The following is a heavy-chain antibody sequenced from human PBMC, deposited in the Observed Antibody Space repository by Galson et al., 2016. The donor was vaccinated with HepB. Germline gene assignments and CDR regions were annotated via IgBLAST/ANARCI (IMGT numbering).Heavy chain of an antibody. V-gene: IGHV5-10-1*01. J-gene: IGHJ6*03. CDR2: IDPSDSYT. D-gene: IGHD2-15*01. CDR1: GYSFTSHW. CDR3: ARRSGVAATDYYYYYMDV. Sequence: QSGAEVKKPGESLRISCKGSGYSFTSHWITWVRQMPGKGLEWIGTIDPSDSYTNYSPSFQGHVTISADKSISTAYLQWSSLKASDTAMYYCARRSGVAATDYYYYYMDVWGKGTTVTVSS.